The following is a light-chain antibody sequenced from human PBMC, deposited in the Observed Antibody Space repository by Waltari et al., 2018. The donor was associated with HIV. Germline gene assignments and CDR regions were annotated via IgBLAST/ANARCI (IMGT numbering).Light chain of an antibody. CDR1: SSDVGGYNY. CDR2: EVR. J-gene: IGLJ3*02. Sequence: QSALTQPPSASGSPGQSVTISCTGTSSDVGGYNYVSWYQQHPGKAPKLMIYEVRQRPAGVPDRFSGSKSGSTAALTVSGLQAEDEADYYCSSYAGSNNRWVFGGGTKLTVL. V-gene: IGLV2-8*01. CDR3: SSYAGSNNRWV.